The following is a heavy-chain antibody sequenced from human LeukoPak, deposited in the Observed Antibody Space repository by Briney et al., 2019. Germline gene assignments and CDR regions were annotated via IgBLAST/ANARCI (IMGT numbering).Heavy chain of an antibody. Sequence: SETLSLTCTVSGGSISSYYWSWIRQPPGKGLEWIGYIYYSGSTNYNPSLKSRVTISVDTSKNQFSLKLSSVTAADTAVYYCARATGLDTFDIWGQGTMVTVSS. CDR1: GGSISSYY. CDR2: IYYSGST. CDR3: ARATGLDTFDI. J-gene: IGHJ3*02. V-gene: IGHV4-59*01.